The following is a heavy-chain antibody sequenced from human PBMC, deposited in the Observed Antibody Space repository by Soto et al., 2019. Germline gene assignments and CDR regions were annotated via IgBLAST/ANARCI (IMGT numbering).Heavy chain of an antibody. V-gene: IGHV5-51*01. D-gene: IGHD2-8*01. Sequence: GESLKISCVGSGYTFTSYWIGWVRQMPGKGLEWMGIIYPGDSDTRYSPSFRGQVTISADKSISTAYLQWSSLKASDTAMYYCMRQLGVDADNWFHPWGQGTLVTVSS. CDR1: GYTFTSYW. CDR3: MRQLGVDADNWFHP. CDR2: IYPGDSDT. J-gene: IGHJ5*02.